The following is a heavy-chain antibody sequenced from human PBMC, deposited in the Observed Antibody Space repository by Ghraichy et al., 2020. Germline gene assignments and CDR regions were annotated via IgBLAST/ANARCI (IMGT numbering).Heavy chain of an antibody. CDR1: GYSFTSYW. V-gene: IGHV5-51*01. CDR3: ARTSTPGYYYYYGMDV. Sequence: GESLNISCKGSGYSFTSYWIGWVRQMPGKGLEWMGIIYPGDSDTRYSPSFQGQVTISADKSISTAYLQWSSLKASDTAMYYCARTSTPGYYYYYGMDVWGQGTTVTVSS. CDR2: IYPGDSDT. J-gene: IGHJ6*02. D-gene: IGHD2-15*01.